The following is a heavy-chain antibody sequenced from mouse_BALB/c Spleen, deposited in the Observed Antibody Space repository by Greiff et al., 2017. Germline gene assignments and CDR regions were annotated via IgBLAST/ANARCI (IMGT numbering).Heavy chain of an antibody. D-gene: IGHD2-1*01. Sequence: VQLQQPGAELVRPGASVKLSCKASGYTFTSYWINWVKQRPGQGLEWIGNIYPSDSYTNYNQKFKDKATLTVDKSSSTAYMQLSSPTSEDSAVYYCTRSGGNYPYWYFDVWGAGTTVTVSS. CDR3: TRSGGNYPYWYFDV. CDR2: IYPSDSYT. V-gene: IGHV1-69*02. J-gene: IGHJ1*01. CDR1: GYTFTSYW.